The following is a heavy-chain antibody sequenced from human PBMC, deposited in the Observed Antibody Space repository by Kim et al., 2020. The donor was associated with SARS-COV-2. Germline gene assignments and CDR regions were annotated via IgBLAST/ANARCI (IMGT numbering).Heavy chain of an antibody. CDR2: IYYSGST. CDR1: GGSISSGGYY. J-gene: IGHJ4*02. D-gene: IGHD3-22*01. Sequence: SETLSLTCTVSGGSISSGGYYWSWIHQHPGKGLEWIGYIYYSGSTYYNPSLKSRVTISVDTSKNQFSLKLSSVTAADTAVYYCARALEVITPYFDYWGQGTLVTVSS. V-gene: IGHV4-31*03. CDR3: ARALEVITPYFDY.